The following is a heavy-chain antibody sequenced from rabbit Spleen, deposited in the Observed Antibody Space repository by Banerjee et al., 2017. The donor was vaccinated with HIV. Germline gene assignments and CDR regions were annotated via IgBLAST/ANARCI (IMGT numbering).Heavy chain of an antibody. V-gene: IGHV1S40*01. J-gene: IGHJ6*01. CDR3: ARDLTGVIGWNFGW. CDR2: IYVGGVDSP. Sequence: QSLEESGGGLVKPEGSLTLTCKASGVSFSGDSYMYWVRQAPGKGLEWIACIYVGGVDSPYYASWASGRFTFSKTSSTTVTLQVTSLTAADTATYFCARDLTGVIGWNFGWWGQGTLVTVS. CDR1: GVSFSGDSY. D-gene: IGHD4-1*01.